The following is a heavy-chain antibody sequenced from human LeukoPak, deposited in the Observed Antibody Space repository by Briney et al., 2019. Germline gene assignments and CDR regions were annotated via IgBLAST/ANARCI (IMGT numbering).Heavy chain of an antibody. CDR2: IYYSGST. Sequence: SQTLSLTCTVSGGSISSGGYYWSWIRQPPGKGLEWIGYIYYSGSTNYNPSLKSRVTISVDTSKNQFSLKLSSVTAADTAVYYCARGRADYYDSSGYPDYYYYGMDVWGQGTTVTVSS. J-gene: IGHJ6*02. CDR1: GGSISSGGYY. D-gene: IGHD3-22*01. V-gene: IGHV4-61*08. CDR3: ARGRADYYDSSGYPDYYYYGMDV.